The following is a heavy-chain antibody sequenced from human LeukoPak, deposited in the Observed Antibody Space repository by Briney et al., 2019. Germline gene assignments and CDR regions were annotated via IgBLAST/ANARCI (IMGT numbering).Heavy chain of an antibody. CDR3: ARGSPMLRGRPFDY. J-gene: IGHJ4*02. D-gene: IGHD3-10*01. CDR1: GFTFSSYG. V-gene: IGHV3-30*02. CDR2: IQYDGNKK. Sequence: GGSLRLSCEVSGFTFSSYGMHWVRQAPGKGLEWVAFIQYDGNKKYHADSVKGRYTISRDNSKNTLYLQMNSLRAEDTAVYYCARGSPMLRGRPFDYWGQGTLVTVSS.